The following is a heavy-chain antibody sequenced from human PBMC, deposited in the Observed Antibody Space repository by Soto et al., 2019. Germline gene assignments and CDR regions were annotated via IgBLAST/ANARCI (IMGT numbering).Heavy chain of an antibody. V-gene: IGHV5-10-1*01. CDR1: GYSFTSYW. CDR2: IDPSDSYT. CDR3: ASSIAVAGSHYYYGMDV. D-gene: IGHD6-19*01. Sequence: PGESLKISCKGSGYSFTSYWISWVRQMPGKGLEWMGRIDPSDSYTNYSPSFQGHVTISADKSFSTAYLQWSSLKASDTAMFYCASSIAVAGSHYYYGMDVWGQGTTVTSP. J-gene: IGHJ6*02.